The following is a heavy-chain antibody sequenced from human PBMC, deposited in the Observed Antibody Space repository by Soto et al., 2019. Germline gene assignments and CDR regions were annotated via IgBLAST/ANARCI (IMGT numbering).Heavy chain of an antibody. CDR1: GFTLSSYS. J-gene: IGHJ4*02. CDR3: VRGGAFKIEY. CDR2: ISSSSSTI. V-gene: IGHV3-48*02. D-gene: IGHD3-16*01. Sequence: EVQLVESGGRLVQPGGSLRLSCAASGFTLSSYSMNWARQAPGKGLECVSYISSSSSTIYYADSVKGRFTISSDNATNSLHLPMNNLRDEDTAVYYCVRGGAFKIEYWGQGTLVTVSS.